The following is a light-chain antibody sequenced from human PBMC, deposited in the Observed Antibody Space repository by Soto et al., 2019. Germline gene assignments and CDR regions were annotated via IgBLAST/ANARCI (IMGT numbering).Light chain of an antibody. CDR1: QSVSSK. Sequence: ETVMTQSPVTLSVSPGERATLSCRASQSVSSKLAWYQQKPGQAPRLLIYGASTRATGIPARFSGGGSGTEFTLTTSSLQAEEFEAYYCEQYNNWPLTFGQGTKVEIK. CDR2: GAS. J-gene: IGKJ1*01. CDR3: EQYNNWPLT. V-gene: IGKV3-15*01.